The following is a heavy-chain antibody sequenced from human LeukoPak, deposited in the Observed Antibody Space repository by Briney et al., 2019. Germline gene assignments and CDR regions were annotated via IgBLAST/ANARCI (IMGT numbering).Heavy chain of an antibody. CDR2: INPNSGGT. D-gene: IGHD2-2*01. J-gene: IGHJ5*02. V-gene: IGHV1-2*02. Sequence: ASVKVSCKASGYTFTDYYMHWVRQAPGQGLEWMGWINPNSGGTNYAQKFQGRVTMTRDTSINTAYMELNRLRSDDTAVYYCARVTGYCSSTNCYPGPYSWFDPWGQGMLVTVSS. CDR3: ARVTGYCSSTNCYPGPYSWFDP. CDR1: GYTFTDYY.